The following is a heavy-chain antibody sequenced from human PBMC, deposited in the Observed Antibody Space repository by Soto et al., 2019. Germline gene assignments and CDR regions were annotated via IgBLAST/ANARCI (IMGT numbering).Heavy chain of an antibody. Sequence: GGSLRLSCAASGFTFSSYGMHWVRQAPGKGLEWVAVIWYDGSNKYYADSVKGRFTISRDNSKNTLYLQMNSLRAEDTAVYYCAREGSVRYYDSSGYPPSEFDYWGQGTLVTVSS. CDR1: GFTFSSYG. D-gene: IGHD3-22*01. J-gene: IGHJ4*02. V-gene: IGHV3-33*01. CDR2: IWYDGSNK. CDR3: AREGSVRYYDSSGYPPSEFDY.